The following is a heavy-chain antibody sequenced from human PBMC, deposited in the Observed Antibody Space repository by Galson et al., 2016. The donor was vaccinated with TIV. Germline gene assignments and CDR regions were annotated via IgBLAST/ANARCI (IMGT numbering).Heavy chain of an antibody. CDR2: MKEDGREK. Sequence: SLRLSCAASGFTFSSYDMHWVRQAPGKGLEWVANMKEDGREKYYVDSVKGRFSISRVNAEKSVYLQMDSLRVEDTAVYYCATGGKWLDLNYWGQGTLVTVSS. V-gene: IGHV3-7*01. CDR1: GFTFSSYD. J-gene: IGHJ4*02. D-gene: IGHD6-19*01. CDR3: ATGGKWLDLNY.